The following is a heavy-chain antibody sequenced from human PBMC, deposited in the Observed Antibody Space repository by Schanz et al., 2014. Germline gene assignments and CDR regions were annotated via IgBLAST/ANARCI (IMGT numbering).Heavy chain of an antibody. CDR1: GFTFSTYA. CDR2: ISGSGGST. V-gene: IGHV3-23*04. J-gene: IGHJ4*02. CDR3: ARGTDWNLHY. D-gene: IGHD1-1*01. Sequence: VQLVESGGGVVQPGRSLRLSCAASGFTFSTYAMSWVRQAPGKGLEWVSAISGSGGSTYYADSVKGRFTVSRDSGQNSLYLQMNSLRAGDTAVYYCARGTDWNLHYWGQGALXTVSS.